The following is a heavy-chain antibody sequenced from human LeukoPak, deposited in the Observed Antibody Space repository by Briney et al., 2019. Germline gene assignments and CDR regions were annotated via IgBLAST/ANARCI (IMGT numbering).Heavy chain of an antibody. Sequence: PSETLSLTCAVSGGSISSGGYYWSWIRQHPGKGLEWIGYIYYSGSTYYNPSLKSRVTISVDTSKNQFSLKLSSVTAADTAVYYCARDRGGYDWEFDYWGQGTLVTVSS. CDR3: ARDRGGYDWEFDY. D-gene: IGHD5-12*01. V-gene: IGHV4-31*11. CDR1: GGSISSGGYY. CDR2: IYYSGST. J-gene: IGHJ4*02.